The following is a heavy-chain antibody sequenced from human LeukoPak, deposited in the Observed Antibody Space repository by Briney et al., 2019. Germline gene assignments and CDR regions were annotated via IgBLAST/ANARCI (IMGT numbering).Heavy chain of an antibody. D-gene: IGHD2-2*01. J-gene: IGHJ6*02. CDR1: EGTFSSYA. Sequence: SVNVSCKASEGTFSSYAISWVRQAPGQGLEGMGRIIPILGIANYAQKFQGRVTITADKSTSTAYMELSSLRSEDTAVYYCASDDIVVVPAATPPYYYYYGMDVWGQGTTVTVSS. CDR3: ASDDIVVVPAATPPYYYYYGMDV. V-gene: IGHV1-69*04. CDR2: IIPILGIA.